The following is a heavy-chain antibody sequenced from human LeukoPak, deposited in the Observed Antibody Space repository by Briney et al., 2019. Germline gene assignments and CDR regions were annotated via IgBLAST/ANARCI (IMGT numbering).Heavy chain of an antibody. Sequence: PGGSLRLSCAASGFTFSSYAMGWVRQAPGKGLEWVSAISGSGGSTYYADSVKGRFTISRDNSKNTLYLQMNSLRAEDTAVYYCAKDGDRVVVPAAMGGGVDYWGQGTLVTVSS. J-gene: IGHJ4*02. CDR1: GFTFSSYA. V-gene: IGHV3-23*01. CDR3: AKDGDRVVVPAAMGGGVDY. CDR2: ISGSGGST. D-gene: IGHD2-2*01.